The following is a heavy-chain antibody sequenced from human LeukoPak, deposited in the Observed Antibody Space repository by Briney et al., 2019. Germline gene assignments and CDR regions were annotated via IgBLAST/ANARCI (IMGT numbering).Heavy chain of an antibody. CDR1: GGSFSGYY. V-gene: IGHV4-34*01. J-gene: IGHJ4*02. Sequence: PSETLSLTCAVYGGSFSGYYWSWIRQPPGKGLEWIGEINHSGSTNYNPSLKSRVTISVDTSKNQFSLKLSSVTAADTAVYYCARVSSGYSDYWGQGTLVTVSS. CDR3: ARVSSGYSDY. CDR2: INHSGST. D-gene: IGHD3-22*01.